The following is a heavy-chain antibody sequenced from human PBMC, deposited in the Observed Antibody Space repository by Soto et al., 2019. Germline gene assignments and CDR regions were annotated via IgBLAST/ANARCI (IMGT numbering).Heavy chain of an antibody. CDR2: INAGNGNT. V-gene: IGHV1-3*01. CDR1: GYTLTGYA. J-gene: IGHJ4*02. D-gene: IGHD6-19*01. CDR3: ARAVAVAADFDY. Sequence: ASVKVSCKASGYTLTGYAVHWVRQAPGQRLEWMGWINAGNGNTKYSQKFQGRVTITRDTSASTAYMELSSLRSEDTAVYYCARAVAVAADFDYWGQGTLVTVSS.